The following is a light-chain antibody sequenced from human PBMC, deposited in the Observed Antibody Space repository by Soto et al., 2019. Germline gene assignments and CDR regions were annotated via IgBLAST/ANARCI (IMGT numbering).Light chain of an antibody. CDR3: ETWDSNTSV. CDR1: SGHRGYI. J-gene: IGLJ3*02. Sequence: QSVLTQSSSASASLGSSVKLTCTLSSGHRGYIIAWHQQQPGKAPRYLMKLEGSGSYNKGSGVPDRFSGSSSGADRYLTISNLQFDDEADYYCETWDSNTSVFGGGTKLTVL. V-gene: IGLV4-60*02. CDR2: LEGSGSY.